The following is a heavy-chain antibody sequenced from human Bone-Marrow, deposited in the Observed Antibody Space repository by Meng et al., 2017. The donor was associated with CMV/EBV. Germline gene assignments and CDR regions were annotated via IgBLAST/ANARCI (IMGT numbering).Heavy chain of an antibody. CDR2: ISWDGGST. J-gene: IGHJ3*02. Sequence: GVLRISCAASGFTFDVYTMHWVRQAPGKGLGWVSLISWDGGSTYYADSVKGRFTISRDNSKNSLYLQMNSLRAEDTALYYCAKDIGYERDDFDIWGQGTMVTVSS. D-gene: IGHD2-2*01. CDR3: AKDIGYERDDFDI. V-gene: IGHV3-43*01. CDR1: GFTFDVYT.